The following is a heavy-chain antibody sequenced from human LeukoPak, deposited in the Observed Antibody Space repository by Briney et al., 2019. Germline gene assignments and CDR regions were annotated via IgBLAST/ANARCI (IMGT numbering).Heavy chain of an antibody. Sequence: SVKVSCKASGGTFSNYAINWVRQAPGQGLEWMGGIIPIFGTTNYAQKFQGRVTITADESTSTAYMELSSLRSEDTAVYFCARGLQEYYYDSSGSFFGSSGYWGQGTLVTVSS. CDR1: GGTFSNYA. CDR2: IIPIFGTT. V-gene: IGHV1-69*13. D-gene: IGHD3-22*01. CDR3: ARGLQEYYYDSSGSFFGSSGY. J-gene: IGHJ4*02.